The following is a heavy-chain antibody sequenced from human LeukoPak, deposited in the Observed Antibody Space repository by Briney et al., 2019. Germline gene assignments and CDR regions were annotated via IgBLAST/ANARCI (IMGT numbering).Heavy chain of an antibody. J-gene: IGHJ5*02. D-gene: IGHD3-9*01. CDR2: IYHSGST. Sequence: SETLSLTCAVSGYSISSGYYWGWIRQPPGKGLEWIGSIYHSGSTYYNPSLKSRVTISVDTSKNQFSLKLSSVTAADTAVYYCARVKPLDLNHGHPMWFDPWGQGTLVTVSS. V-gene: IGHV4-38-2*01. CDR3: ARVKPLDLNHGHPMWFDP. CDR1: GYSISSGYY.